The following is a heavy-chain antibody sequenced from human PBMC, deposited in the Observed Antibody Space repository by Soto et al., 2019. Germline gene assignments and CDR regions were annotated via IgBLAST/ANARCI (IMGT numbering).Heavy chain of an antibody. Sequence: QVQLVQSGAEVKKPGASVKVSCKASGYTFTSYYMHWVRQAPGQGLEWMGIINPSGGSTSYAQKFQVRVTMTRDTSTSTVYMELSSLRSEDTAVYYCARDYYDSSGSHRYYYYGMDVWGQGTTVTVSS. D-gene: IGHD3-22*01. J-gene: IGHJ6*02. CDR1: GYTFTSYY. V-gene: IGHV1-46*01. CDR3: ARDYYDSSGSHRYYYYGMDV. CDR2: INPSGGST.